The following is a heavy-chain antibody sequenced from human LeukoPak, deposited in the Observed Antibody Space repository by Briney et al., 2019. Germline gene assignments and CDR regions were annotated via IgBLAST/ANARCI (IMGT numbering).Heavy chain of an antibody. CDR1: LCSFPDYY. Sequence: SVTVSCKASLCSFPDYYIHWMGQAPAQELDWMGWIRYDSGATEYAQKFQGRVTITRDKSITTAYMQLTSLTSDDAAVYYCARDPPTSVEFDYWGQGTLVTVSS. CDR2: IRYDSGAT. D-gene: IGHD4-23*01. V-gene: IGHV1-2*02. J-gene: IGHJ4*02. CDR3: ARDPPTSVEFDY.